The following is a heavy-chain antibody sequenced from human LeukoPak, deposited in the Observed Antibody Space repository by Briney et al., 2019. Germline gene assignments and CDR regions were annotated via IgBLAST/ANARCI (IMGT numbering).Heavy chain of an antibody. CDR2: IWYDGSNK. J-gene: IGHJ4*02. CDR1: GFTFSSYG. D-gene: IGHD6-13*01. Sequence: PGGSLRLSCAASGFTFSSYGMHWVRQAPGKGLGWVAVIWYDGSNKYYADSVKGRFTISRDNFKNTLDLQMNSLRAEDTAVYYCARLAIGAAGRGEIDYWGQGTLVTVSS. V-gene: IGHV3-33*01. CDR3: ARLAIGAAGRGEIDY.